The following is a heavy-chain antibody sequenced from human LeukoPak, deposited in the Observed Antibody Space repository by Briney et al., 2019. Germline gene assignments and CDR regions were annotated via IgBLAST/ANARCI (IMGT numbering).Heavy chain of an antibody. CDR2: TYYRSKWYN. Sequence: SQTLSLTCAISGDSVSSNSAAWNWIRQSPSRGLEWLGRTYYRSKWYNDFAVSVKSRITINPDTSKNQFSLQLNSVTPEDTAVYYCARGDSSGWYGYYYYYMDVWGKGTTVTVSS. CDR1: GDSVSSNSAA. V-gene: IGHV6-1*01. D-gene: IGHD6-19*01. J-gene: IGHJ6*03. CDR3: ARGDSSGWYGYYYYYMDV.